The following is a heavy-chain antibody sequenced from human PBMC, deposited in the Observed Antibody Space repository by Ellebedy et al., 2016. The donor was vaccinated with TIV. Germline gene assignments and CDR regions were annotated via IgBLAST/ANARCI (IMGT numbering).Heavy chain of an antibody. CDR3: AAGETPALLHGMDV. J-gene: IGHJ6*02. CDR1: GFTFTTSA. CDR2: IVVGSGDT. D-gene: IGHD2-15*01. V-gene: IGHV1-58*01. Sequence: SVKVSXXASGFTFTTSAVHWVRQARGQRLVWIGWIVVGSGDTNYAQNFQERVTITRDMSTSTAYMELSSLRFDDTAVYYCAAGETPALLHGMDVWGQGTTVTVSS.